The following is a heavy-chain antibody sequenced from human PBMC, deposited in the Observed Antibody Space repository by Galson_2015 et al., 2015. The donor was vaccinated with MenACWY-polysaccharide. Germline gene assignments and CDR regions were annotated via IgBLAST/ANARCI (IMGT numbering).Heavy chain of an antibody. Sequence: SETLSLTCSVSGGSVSSGTSYWTWIRQPPGKGLEWVGQIYYSGSTNYNPSLKNRVSISLDTSKNQFSLKLRSVTAADTAVYYCAGEMYQLPFGWFDPWGQGTLVSVSS. V-gene: IGHV4-61*01. CDR3: AGEMYQLPFGWFDP. CDR1: GGSVSSGTSY. CDR2: IYYSGST. D-gene: IGHD2-2*01. J-gene: IGHJ5*02.